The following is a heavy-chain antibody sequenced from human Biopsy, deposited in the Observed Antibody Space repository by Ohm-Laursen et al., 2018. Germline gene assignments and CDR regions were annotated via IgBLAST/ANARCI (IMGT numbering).Heavy chain of an antibody. V-gene: IGHV1-8*01. CDR2: LNPVSGNS. D-gene: IGHD1-7*01. CDR1: GYTFTSYD. Sequence: SVKVSCKASGYTFTSYDITWVRQASGQGPEWIGWLNPVSGNSNFGQKFRGRVTVTSDTSIGTAYMELSGLTSDDTATYYCGRAVRNQLLTDPWGQGTLVTVTS. CDR3: GRAVRNQLLTDP. J-gene: IGHJ5*02.